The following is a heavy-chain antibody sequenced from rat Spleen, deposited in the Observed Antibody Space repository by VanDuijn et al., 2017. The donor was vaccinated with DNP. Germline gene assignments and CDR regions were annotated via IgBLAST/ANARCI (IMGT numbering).Heavy chain of an antibody. CDR2: IRSKPNNYAT. V-gene: IGHV10-5*01. CDR1: GFTFNKAA. CDR3: RVETTTGQFDY. D-gene: IGHD1-10*01. Sequence: VQLVESGGGLVQPKESLKISCAASGFTFNKAAMYWVRQAPGKGLEWVARIRSKPNNYATYYADSVKGRFTISRDDSKSMVYLQMDNLKTEDTAMYYCRVETTTGQFDYWGQGVMVTVSS. J-gene: IGHJ2*01.